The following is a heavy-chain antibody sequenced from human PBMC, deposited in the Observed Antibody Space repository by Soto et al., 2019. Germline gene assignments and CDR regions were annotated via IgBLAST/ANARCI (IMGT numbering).Heavy chain of an antibody. CDR3: ARHHYYYDSSVYGCAFDI. Sequence: PGESLKISCKGSGYSFTSYWIGWVRQMPGKGLEWMGIIYPGDSDTRYSPSFQGQVTISADKSISTAYLQWSSLKASDTAMYYCARHHYYYDSSVYGCAFDIWGKGKMFTV. V-gene: IGHV5-51*01. D-gene: IGHD3-22*01. CDR1: GYSFTSYW. CDR2: IYPGDSDT. J-gene: IGHJ3*02.